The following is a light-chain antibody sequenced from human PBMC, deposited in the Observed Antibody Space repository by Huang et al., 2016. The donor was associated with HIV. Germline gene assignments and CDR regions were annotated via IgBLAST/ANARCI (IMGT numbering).Light chain of an antibody. J-gene: IGKJ2*01. Sequence: DIQMTQSPSTLSASVGDRVTITCRASQSISSWLAWYQQKPGKAPNLLIYQASTLQSGVSSRFSGSGSGTEFTLSISSLQPDDFATYYCQQYNSYPYTFGQGTKVEIK. CDR3: QQYNSYPYT. CDR1: QSISSW. V-gene: IGKV1-5*03. CDR2: QAS.